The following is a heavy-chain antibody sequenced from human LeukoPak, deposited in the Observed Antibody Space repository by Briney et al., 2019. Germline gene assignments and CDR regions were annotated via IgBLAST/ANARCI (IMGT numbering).Heavy chain of an antibody. CDR1: GFTFSSYS. V-gene: IGHV3-33*08. J-gene: IGHJ4*02. D-gene: IGHD3-22*01. CDR2: IWSDGSNQ. Sequence: PGRSLRLSCAASGFTFSSYSMNWVRQAPGKGLEWVADIWSDGSNQHYAESVKGRLTISRDNSKNTLYLQLNSLRDEDTAAYYCARDPYYHTGNGYYSAPLLDWGQGTLVTVSS. CDR3: ARDPYYHTGNGYYSAPLLD.